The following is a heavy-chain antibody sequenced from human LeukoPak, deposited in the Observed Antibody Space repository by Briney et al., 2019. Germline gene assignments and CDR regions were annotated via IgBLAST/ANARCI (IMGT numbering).Heavy chain of an antibody. CDR3: AKDVGGGYLMNWFDP. D-gene: IGHD3-10*01. Sequence: GGSLRLSCAASGFTVSSNYMSWVRQAPGKGLEWVSVIFTGGTTYYADSVKGRFTISRDNSKNTLYLQMNSLRAEDTAVYYCAKDVGGGYLMNWFDPWGQGTLVTVSS. J-gene: IGHJ5*02. V-gene: IGHV3-66*01. CDR2: IFTGGTT. CDR1: GFTVSSNY.